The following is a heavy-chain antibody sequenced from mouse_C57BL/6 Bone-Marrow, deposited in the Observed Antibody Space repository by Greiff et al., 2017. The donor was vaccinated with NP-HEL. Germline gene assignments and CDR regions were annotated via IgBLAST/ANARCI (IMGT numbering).Heavy chain of an antibody. J-gene: IGHJ1*03. V-gene: IGHV1-20*01. CDR2: INPYNGDT. CDR3: AREITTVVARYFDV. Sequence: EVQLQQSGPELVKPGDSVKISCKASGYSFTGYFMNWVMQSHGKSLEWIGRINPYNGDTFYNQKFKGKATLTVDKSSSTAHMELRSLTSEDSAVYYCAREITTVVARYFDVWGTGTTVTVSS. CDR1: GYSFTGYF. D-gene: IGHD1-1*01.